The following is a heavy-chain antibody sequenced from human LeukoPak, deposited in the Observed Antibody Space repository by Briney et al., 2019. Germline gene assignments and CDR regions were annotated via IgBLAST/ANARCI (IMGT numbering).Heavy chain of an antibody. Sequence: KAGRSLRLSCAASGFTSSNAWMSWVRQAPGKGLEWVGRIKSKTDGGTTDYAAPVKGRFTISRDDSKNTLYLQMNSLRAEDTAVYYCAKDPPITMVRGVIMGYWGQGTLVTVSS. CDR3: AKDPPITMVRGVIMGY. V-gene: IGHV3-15*01. CDR1: GFTSSNAW. D-gene: IGHD3-10*01. CDR2: IKSKTDGGTT. J-gene: IGHJ4*02.